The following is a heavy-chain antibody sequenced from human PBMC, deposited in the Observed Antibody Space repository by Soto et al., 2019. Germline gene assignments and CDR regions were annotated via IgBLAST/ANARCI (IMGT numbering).Heavy chain of an antibody. J-gene: IGHJ4*02. Sequence: GGSLRLSCAASGFTVSSNYMSWVRQAPGKGLEWVSVIYSGGSTYYADSVKGRFTISRDNSKNTLYLQMNSLRAEDTAVYYCARDRLLLSGGGSPSDYWGQGTLVTVSS. CDR2: IYSGGST. V-gene: IGHV3-53*01. CDR3: ARDRLLLSGGGSPSDY. CDR1: GFTVSSNY. D-gene: IGHD2-15*01.